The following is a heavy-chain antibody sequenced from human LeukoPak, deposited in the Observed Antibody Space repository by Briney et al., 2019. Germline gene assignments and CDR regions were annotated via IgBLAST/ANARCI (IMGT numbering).Heavy chain of an antibody. D-gene: IGHD1-26*01. CDR3: ARLSAGATNPNDY. J-gene: IGHJ4*02. Sequence: SETLSLTCAVYGESFSGYYWSWIRQPPGKGLEWIGEINHSGSTNYNPSLKSRVTISVDTSKNQFSLKLSSVTAADTAVYYCARLSAGATNPNDYWGQGTLVTVSS. V-gene: IGHV4-34*01. CDR1: GESFSGYY. CDR2: INHSGST.